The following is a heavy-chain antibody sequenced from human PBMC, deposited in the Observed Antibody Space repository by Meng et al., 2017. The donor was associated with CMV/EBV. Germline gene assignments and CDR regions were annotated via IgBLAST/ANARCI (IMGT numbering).Heavy chain of an antibody. CDR1: GFSLSNIGVR. CDR3: ALTMVVTRGFFDY. J-gene: IGHJ4*01. D-gene: IGHD4-23*01. CDR2: IDWDDDQ. V-gene: IGHV2-70D*14. Sequence: SGPTLVKPTQTLTLTCTFSGFSLSNIGVRVSWIRQPPGKALEWLAHIDWDDDQFYSTSLKTRLTISKDTSKNQVVLTMTNTDPVDTATYYCALTMVVTRGFFDYWGQGTLVTVSS.